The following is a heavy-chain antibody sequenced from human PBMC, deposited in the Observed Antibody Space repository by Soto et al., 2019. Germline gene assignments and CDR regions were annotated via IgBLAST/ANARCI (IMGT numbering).Heavy chain of an antibody. CDR3: ASALYCSGGSCSFDP. CDR1: GGSISSYY. J-gene: IGHJ5*02. Sequence: PSETLCLTCTVSGGSISSYYWSWIRQPPGKGLEWIGYIYYSGSTNYNPSLKSRVTISVDTSKNQFSLKLSSVTAADTAVYYCASALYCSGGSCSFDPWGQGTLVTVSS. V-gene: IGHV4-59*01. D-gene: IGHD2-15*01. CDR2: IYYSGST.